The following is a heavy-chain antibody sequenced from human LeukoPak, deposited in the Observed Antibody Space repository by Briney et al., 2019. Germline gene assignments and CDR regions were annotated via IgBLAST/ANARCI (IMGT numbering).Heavy chain of an antibody. CDR1: GGSFSGYY. CDR3: AVLMRHYGIDV. Sequence: SETLSLTCAVYGGSFSGYYWSWIRQPPGKGPEWLGDINYDGHTNYSPSLESRLTISVDSSKNQFALTLRSVTAADAAVYYCAVLMRHYGIDVWGQGTTVTVSS. D-gene: IGHD3-9*01. J-gene: IGHJ6*02. CDR2: INYDGHT. V-gene: IGHV4-34*01.